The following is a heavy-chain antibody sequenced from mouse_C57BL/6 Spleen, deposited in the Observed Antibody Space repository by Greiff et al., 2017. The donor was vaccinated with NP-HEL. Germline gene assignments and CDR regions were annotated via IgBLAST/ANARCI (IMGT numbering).Heavy chain of an antibody. Sequence: EVQVVESGGGLVQPGGSLSLSCAASGFTFTDYYMSWVRQPPGKALEWLGFIRNKANGYTTEYSASVKGRFTISRDNSQSILYLQMNALRAEDSATYYCARSSYDYVNFDYWGQGTTLTVSS. D-gene: IGHD2-4*01. CDR3: ARSSYDYVNFDY. J-gene: IGHJ2*01. CDR1: GFTFTDYY. V-gene: IGHV7-3*01. CDR2: IRNKANGYTT.